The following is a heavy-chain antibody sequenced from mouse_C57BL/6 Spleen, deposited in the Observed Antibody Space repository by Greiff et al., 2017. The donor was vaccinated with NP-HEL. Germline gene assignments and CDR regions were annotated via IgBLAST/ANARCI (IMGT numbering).Heavy chain of an antibody. CDR3: ASEEVYDGYYTWFAY. V-gene: IGHV1-7*01. D-gene: IGHD2-3*01. CDR1: GYTFTSYW. Sequence: VQLQQSGAELAKPGASVKLSCKASGYTFTSYWMHWVKQRPGQGLEWIGYIDPSSGYPKYNQKFKDKATLTADKSSSTAYMQLSSLTYEDSAVYYCASEEVYDGYYTWFAYWGQGTLVTVSA. J-gene: IGHJ3*01. CDR2: IDPSSGYP.